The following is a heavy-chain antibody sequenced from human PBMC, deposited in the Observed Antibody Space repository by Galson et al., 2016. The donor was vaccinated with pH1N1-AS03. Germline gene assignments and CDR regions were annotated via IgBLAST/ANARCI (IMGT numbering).Heavy chain of an antibody. CDR2: ISGNGGST. CDR1: EFTFSIFS. V-gene: IGHV3-64D*06. J-gene: IGHJ4*02. CDR3: VKDIVSASD. Sequence: LRLSCAASEFTFSIFSLHWVRQAPGKGLEYVSTISGNGGSTYYAASVKGRFTISRDNSMNKVFLQMSSLRLEDTGVYYCVKDIVSASDWGQGTPVTVSS. D-gene: IGHD2-2*01.